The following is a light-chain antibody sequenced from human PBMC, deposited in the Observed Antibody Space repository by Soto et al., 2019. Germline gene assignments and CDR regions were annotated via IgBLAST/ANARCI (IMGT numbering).Light chain of an antibody. CDR3: ETWDSSLRVVV. V-gene: IGLV1-51*01. CDR1: SSNIGNNY. CDR2: DNN. Sequence: QSVLTQPPSVSAAPGQKVTISCSGSSSNIGNNYVSWYQQFPGTAPKLLIYDNNQRPSGIPDRFSGSKSGTSATLGITGLQTGDEADYYCETWDSSLRVVVFGGGTKLTVL. J-gene: IGLJ2*01.